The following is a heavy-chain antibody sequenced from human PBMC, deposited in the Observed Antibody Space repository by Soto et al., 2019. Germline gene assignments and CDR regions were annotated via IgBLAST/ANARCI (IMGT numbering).Heavy chain of an antibody. V-gene: IGHV5-10-1*01. Sequence: PGESLKISCQGSGYSFTNHWITWVRQTPVKGLEWMGRFDPSKSYINYSLSFQVHITISVDRSIITAYLQWSRLEASDNAISYCARCLSGPKEEYNAYYFYGLDVWGQGTKVTVSS. J-gene: IGHJ6*02. D-gene: IGHD1-1*01. CDR2: FDPSKSYI. CDR3: ARCLSGPKEEYNAYYFYGLDV. CDR1: GYSFTNHW.